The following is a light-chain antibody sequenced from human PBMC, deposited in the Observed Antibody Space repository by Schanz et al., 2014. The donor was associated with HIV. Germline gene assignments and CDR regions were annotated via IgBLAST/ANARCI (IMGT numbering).Light chain of an antibody. J-gene: IGKJ4*01. V-gene: IGKV3-20*01. CDR2: DAS. CDR3: QQYGSSPLT. CDR1: QSVSSSY. Sequence: ELVLTQSPATLSLSPGERATLSCRASQSVSSSYLAWYQQKPGQAPRLLIFDASNRATGIPARFSGSGSGTDFTLTINRLEPEDFAVYYCQQYGSSPLTFGGGTKVEIK.